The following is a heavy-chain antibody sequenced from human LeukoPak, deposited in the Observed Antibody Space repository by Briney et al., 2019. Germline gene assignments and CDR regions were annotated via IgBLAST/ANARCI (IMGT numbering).Heavy chain of an antibody. J-gene: IGHJ4*02. CDR2: IYSGGST. Sequence: AGGSLRLSCAASGFTVSSNYMSWVRQAPGKGLEWVSVIYSGGSTYYADSVKGRFTISRDNSKNTLYLQMNSLRAEDTAVYYCARVAPPYYYDSSGYFDYWGRGTLVTVSS. CDR3: ARVAPPYYYDSSGYFDY. D-gene: IGHD3-22*01. CDR1: GFTVSSNY. V-gene: IGHV3-53*01.